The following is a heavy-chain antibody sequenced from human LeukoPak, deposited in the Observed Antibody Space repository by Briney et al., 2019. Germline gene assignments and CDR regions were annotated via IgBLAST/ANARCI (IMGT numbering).Heavy chain of an antibody. J-gene: IGHJ4*02. Sequence: GGSLRLSCAASGFTFSSYAMHWVRQAPGKGLEWVAVISYDGSNKYYADSVKGRFTISRDNSKNTLYLQMNSLRAEDTAVYYCAKGPSLLWFGELLFPHFDYWGQGTLVTVSS. CDR3: AKGPSLLWFGELLFPHFDY. V-gene: IGHV3-30*04. CDR2: ISYDGSNK. CDR1: GFTFSSYA. D-gene: IGHD3-10*01.